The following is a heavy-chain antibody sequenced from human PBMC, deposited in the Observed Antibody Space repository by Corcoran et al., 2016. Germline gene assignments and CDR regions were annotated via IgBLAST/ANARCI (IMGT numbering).Heavy chain of an antibody. D-gene: IGHD3-16*01. CDR3: ARVGGYARLKKGWDY. CDR2: INPNSGGT. Sequence: QVQLVQSGAEVKKPGASVKVSCKASGYTFTGYYMHWVRQAPGQGLEWMGWINPNSGGTNYAQKFQGRVTMTRNTSISTAYMELSSLRSEDTAVYYCARVGGYARLKKGWDYWGQGTLVTVSS. V-gene: IGHV1-2*02. J-gene: IGHJ4*02. CDR1: GYTFTGYY.